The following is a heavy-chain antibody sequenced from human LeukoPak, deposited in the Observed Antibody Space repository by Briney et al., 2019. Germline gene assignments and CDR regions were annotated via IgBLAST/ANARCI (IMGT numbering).Heavy chain of an antibody. D-gene: IGHD3-3*01. Sequence: SETLSLTCTVSGGSISSYYWSWIRQPPGKGLEWIGFIYYSGSTNYNPSLKSRVTISVDTSKNQFSLKLSSVTAADTAVYYCARMRAITIWYYFDYWGQGTLVTVSS. V-gene: IGHV4-59*01. J-gene: IGHJ4*02. CDR3: ARMRAITIWYYFDY. CDR2: IYYSGST. CDR1: GGSISSYY.